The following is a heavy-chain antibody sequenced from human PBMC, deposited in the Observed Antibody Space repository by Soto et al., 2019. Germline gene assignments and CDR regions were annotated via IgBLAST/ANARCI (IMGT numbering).Heavy chain of an antibody. D-gene: IGHD6-19*01. V-gene: IGHV3-9*01. CDR2: ISWNSGSI. CDR3: ANEFTGYSSGWGTFDI. CDR1: GFTFDDYA. J-gene: IGHJ3*02. Sequence: GGSLRLSCAASGFTFDDYAMHWVRQAPGKGLEWVSGISWNSGSIGYADSVKGRFTISRDNAKNSLYLQMNSLRAEDTALYYCANEFTGYSSGWGTFDIWGQGTMVTVSS.